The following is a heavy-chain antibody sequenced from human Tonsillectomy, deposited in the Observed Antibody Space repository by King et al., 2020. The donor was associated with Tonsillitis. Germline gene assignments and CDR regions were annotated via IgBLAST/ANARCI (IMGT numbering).Heavy chain of an antibody. CDR1: GYTFTSYG. V-gene: IGHV1-18*01. CDR2: ISAYNGNT. CDR3: ARDYDDFWSGSGGWFDP. Sequence: QLVQSGAEVKKPGASVKVSCKASGYTFTSYGISWVRQAPGQGLEWMGWISAYNGNTNYAQKLQGRVTMATDKSTSTAYMELRSLRSDDTAVYYCARDYDDFWSGSGGWFDPWGQGTLVTVSS. D-gene: IGHD3-3*01. J-gene: IGHJ5*02.